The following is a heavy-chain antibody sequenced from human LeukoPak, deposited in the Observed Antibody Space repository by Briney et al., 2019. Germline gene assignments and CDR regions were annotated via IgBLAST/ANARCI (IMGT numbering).Heavy chain of an antibody. Sequence: PGRSLRLSCAASGFTFDDDSMHWVRQAPGKGLECVSSINWNSATIAYADSVKGRFTISRDNAKNSLYLQMNSLRAEDTAVYYCARDRFWSGYLPGYWGQGTLVTVSS. CDR3: ARDRFWSGYLPGY. V-gene: IGHV3-9*01. CDR1: GFTFDDDS. D-gene: IGHD3-3*01. CDR2: INWNSATI. J-gene: IGHJ4*02.